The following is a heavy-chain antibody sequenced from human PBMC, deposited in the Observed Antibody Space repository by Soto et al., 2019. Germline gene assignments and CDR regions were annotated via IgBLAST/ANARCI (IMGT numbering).Heavy chain of an antibody. CDR3: ARVGHSGGYFPSYFDV. CDR2: AHHSGRT. Sequence: SETLSLTCTVSGGSMSSSNWWNWVRQSPGKGLEWIGEAHHSGRTNYNPSLKSRVTISVVRSKNQFFLDLNSVTAADTAVYYCARVGHSGGYFPSYFDVWGQGTLVTVSS. V-gene: IGHV4-4*02. J-gene: IGHJ4*02. CDR1: GGSMSSSNW. D-gene: IGHD3-22*01.